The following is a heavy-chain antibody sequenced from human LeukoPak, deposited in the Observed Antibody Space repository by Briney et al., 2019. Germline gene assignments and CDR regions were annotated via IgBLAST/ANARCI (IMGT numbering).Heavy chain of an antibody. CDR3: ARHRMSTAKEDYYYYYMDV. D-gene: IGHD2-21*02. J-gene: IGHJ6*03. CDR1: GGSISSSSYY. Sequence: SETLSLTCTVSGGSISSSSYYWGWIRQPPGKGLEWIGSIYYDGSIYYNPSLKSRVTISVDTSKNQFSLQLSSVTAADTAAYYCARHRMSTAKEDYYYYYMDVWGKGTTVTVSS. V-gene: IGHV4-39*01. CDR2: IYYDGSI.